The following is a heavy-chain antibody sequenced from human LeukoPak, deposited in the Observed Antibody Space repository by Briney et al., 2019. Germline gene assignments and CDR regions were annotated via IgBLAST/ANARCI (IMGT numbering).Heavy chain of an antibody. CDR1: GFTFSGYW. Sequence: GDSLRLSCAASGFTFSGYWMSWVRQAPGKGLEWVSAIGPSGRSTYYADSVRGRFTISRDNSKNTLYLQMNSLRAEDTAIYYCAKDPMVRGATYDYWGQGTLVTVSS. J-gene: IGHJ4*02. CDR2: IGPSGRST. D-gene: IGHD3-10*01. CDR3: AKDPMVRGATYDY. V-gene: IGHV3-23*01.